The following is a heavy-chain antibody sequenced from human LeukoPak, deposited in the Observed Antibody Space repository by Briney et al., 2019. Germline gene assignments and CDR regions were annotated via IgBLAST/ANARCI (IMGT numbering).Heavy chain of an antibody. Sequence: GGSLRLSCAASGFTFSGYWMSWVRQAPGKGLEWVANIKQDGSEKCYVDSVKGRFTISRDNAKNSLYLQMNSLRAEDTAVYYCAMGLWFGNFDYWGQGTLVTVSS. D-gene: IGHD3-10*01. J-gene: IGHJ4*02. CDR3: AMGLWFGNFDY. V-gene: IGHV3-7*01. CDR2: IKQDGSEK. CDR1: GFTFSGYW.